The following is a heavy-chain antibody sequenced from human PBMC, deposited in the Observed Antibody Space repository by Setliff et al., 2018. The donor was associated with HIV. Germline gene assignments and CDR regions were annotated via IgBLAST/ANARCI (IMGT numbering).Heavy chain of an antibody. Sequence: GGSLRLSCTASGFSLSSYSMNWVRLAPGKGLECVSFINSNGSFIFYADSVKGRFTISRDNAKNSLYLQMNSLRVEDTAVYYCARVYYDLLTAEAANFDYWGQGTLVTVSS. CDR3: ARVYYDLLTAEAANFDY. CDR1: GFSLSSYS. CDR2: INSNGSFI. D-gene: IGHD3-9*01. J-gene: IGHJ4*02. V-gene: IGHV3-21*01.